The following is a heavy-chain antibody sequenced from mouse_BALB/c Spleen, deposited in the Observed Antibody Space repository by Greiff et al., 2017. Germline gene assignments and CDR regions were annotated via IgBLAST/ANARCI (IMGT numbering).Heavy chain of an antibody. CDR1: GYTFTNYW. CDR2: IYPGGGYT. CDR3: AREGLRQEVWFAY. Sequence: VQVVESGAELVRPGTSVRISCKASGYTFTNYWLGWVKQRPGHGLEWIGDIYPGGGYTNYNEKFKGKATLTADTSSSTAYMQLSSLTSEDSAVYFCAREGLRQEVWFAYWGQGTLVTVSA. J-gene: IGHJ3*01. D-gene: IGHD2-2*01. V-gene: IGHV1-63*02.